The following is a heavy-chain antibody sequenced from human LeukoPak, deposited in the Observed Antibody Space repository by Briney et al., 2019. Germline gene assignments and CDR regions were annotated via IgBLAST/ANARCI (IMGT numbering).Heavy chain of an antibody. Sequence: GGSLRLSCAGSGFNFRYHWMSWLRQAPGKGPEWVAHIKQDGSEKYYVDSVKGRFIISRDDARNSLSLQMNSLRAEDTAVYYCAGSFGDVKNFWGQGTLVTVSS. D-gene: IGHD3-10*01. V-gene: IGHV3-7*01. CDR2: IKQDGSEK. CDR3: AGSFGDVKNF. CDR1: GFNFRYHW. J-gene: IGHJ4*01.